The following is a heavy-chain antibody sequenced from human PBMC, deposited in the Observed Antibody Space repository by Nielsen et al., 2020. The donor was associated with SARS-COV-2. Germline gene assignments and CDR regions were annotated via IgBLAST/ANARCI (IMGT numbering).Heavy chain of an antibody. CDR1: GFTVSSNY. CDR2: IYSGGST. D-gene: IGHD4-11*01. J-gene: IGHJ6*02. CDR3: ARGPYTRYGMDV. Sequence: GESLKISCAASGFTVSSNYMSWVRQAPGKGLEWAQVIYSGGSTYYADSVKGRFTISRDNSKNTLYLQMNSLRAEDTAVYYCARGPYTRYGMDVWGQGTTVTVSS. V-gene: IGHV3-66*01.